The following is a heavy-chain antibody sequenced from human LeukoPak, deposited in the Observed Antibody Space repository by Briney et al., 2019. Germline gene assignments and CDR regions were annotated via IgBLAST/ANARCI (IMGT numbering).Heavy chain of an antibody. J-gene: IGHJ4*02. CDR3: AKVPPSRGAADDY. CDR2: ISSSGSIL. V-gene: IGHV3-48*02. D-gene: IGHD6-13*01. CDR1: GFNFSIYK. Sequence: HAGGSLRLSCVASGFNFSIYKMNWVRQAPGKGLEWVSYISSSGSILYYADSVKGRFTISRDNADNSLYLQMNSLRDEDTAVYYCAKVPPSRGAADDYWGQGTLVTVSS.